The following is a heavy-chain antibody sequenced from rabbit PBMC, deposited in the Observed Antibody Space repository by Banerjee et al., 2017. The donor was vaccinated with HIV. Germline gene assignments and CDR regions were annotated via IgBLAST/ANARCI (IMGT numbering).Heavy chain of an antibody. Sequence: QQLVESGGGLVKPGASLTLTCKASGFSFSSGYYMCWVRQAPGKGLEWIGCIGTGSGSTWYASWAKGRFTISKTSSTTVTLQMTSLTAADTATYFCARDSSSAGYVDRLDLWGPGTLDTV. D-gene: IGHD1-1*01. V-gene: IGHV1S40*01. CDR2: IGTGSGST. J-gene: IGHJ3*01. CDR3: ARDSSSAGYVDRLDL. CDR1: GFSFSSGYY.